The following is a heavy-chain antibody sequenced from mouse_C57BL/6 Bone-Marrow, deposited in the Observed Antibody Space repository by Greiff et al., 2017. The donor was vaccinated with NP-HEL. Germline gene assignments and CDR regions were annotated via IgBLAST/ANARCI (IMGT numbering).Heavy chain of an antibody. D-gene: IGHD1-1*01. CDR1: GYTFTTYP. CDR2: FHPYDDDT. CDR3: ARLWYYGSSSFAY. J-gene: IGHJ3*01. Sequence: VQLQQSGAELVKPGASVKMSCKASGYTFTTYPIEWMKQNHGKSLEWIGNFHPYDDDTKYNEKFKGKATLTVEKSSSTVYLELSRLTSDDSAVYYCARLWYYGSSSFAYWGQGTLVTVSA. V-gene: IGHV1-47*01.